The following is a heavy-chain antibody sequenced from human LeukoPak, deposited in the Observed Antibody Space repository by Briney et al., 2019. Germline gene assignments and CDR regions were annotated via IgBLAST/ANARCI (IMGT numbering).Heavy chain of an antibody. CDR3: ATGSITHTRDP. CDR1: GYALSDVF. CDR2: INPSTGAR. V-gene: IGHV1-2*02. Sequence: ASVRVSCKASGYALSDVFFNWVRQAPGQGLEWMGWINPSTGARIYAQKFQDRVTMDTSDSTIQMELRWLRSDDTAIYYCATGSITHTRDPWGPGTLVIVSS. J-gene: IGHJ5*02. D-gene: IGHD6-6*01.